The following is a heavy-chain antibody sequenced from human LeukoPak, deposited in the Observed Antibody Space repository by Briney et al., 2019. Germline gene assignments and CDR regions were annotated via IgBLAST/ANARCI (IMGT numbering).Heavy chain of an antibody. Sequence: PGGSLRLSCAASGFTFTNYAMSWVRQAPGEGLEWVSVISQNGDITRYADSVKGRLTISRDNSKSTVYLQMNSLRGDDTAVYYCARMTAVAGSVDWFDPWGQGTLVTVSS. CDR1: GFTFTNYA. V-gene: IGHV3-23*01. D-gene: IGHD6-19*01. CDR3: ARMTAVAGSVDWFDP. J-gene: IGHJ5*02. CDR2: ISQNGDIT.